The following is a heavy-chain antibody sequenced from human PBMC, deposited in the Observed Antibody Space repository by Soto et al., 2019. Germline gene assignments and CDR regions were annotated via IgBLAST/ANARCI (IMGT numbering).Heavy chain of an antibody. CDR1: GGSISSGGYY. V-gene: IGHV4-31*03. J-gene: IGHJ4*02. CDR2: IYYSGST. CDR3: ARVYDSSGYPVDY. D-gene: IGHD3-22*01. Sequence: SETLSLTCTVSGGSISSGGYYWSWIRQHPGKGLEWIGYIYYSGSTYYNPSLKSRVTISVDTSKNQFSLKLGSVTAADTAVYYCARVYDSSGYPVDYWGQGTLVTVSS.